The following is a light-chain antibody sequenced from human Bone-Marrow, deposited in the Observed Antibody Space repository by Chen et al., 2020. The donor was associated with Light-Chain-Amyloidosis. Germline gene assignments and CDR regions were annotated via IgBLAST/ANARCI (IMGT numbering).Light chain of an antibody. J-gene: IGLJ1*01. CDR1: SSDVGGDNH. V-gene: IGLV2-14*01. Sequence: QSALTQPASVSGSPGQSITISCTGTSSDVGGDNHVSWYQQHPDKAPKLMIYEVTNRPSWVPARCSVSKSDNPASLTISGLQTEDEADYFCSSYTITNTLVFGSGTRVTVL. CDR2: EVT. CDR3: SSYTITNTLV.